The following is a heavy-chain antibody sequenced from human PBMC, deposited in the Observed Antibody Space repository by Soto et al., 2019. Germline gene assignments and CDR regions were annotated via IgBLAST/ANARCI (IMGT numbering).Heavy chain of an antibody. Sequence: PGGSLRLSCAASGFTFTSYAMSWVRQAPGKGLEXXSXXXXXSXXXAYADSVKGRFTISRDNAKNSLYLQMKSLRAEDTAFYYCAKDTGPNWGQGTLVTVSS. CDR1: GFTFTSYA. J-gene: IGHJ4*02. CDR2: XXXXSXXX. V-gene: IGHV3-9*01. CDR3: AKDTGPN.